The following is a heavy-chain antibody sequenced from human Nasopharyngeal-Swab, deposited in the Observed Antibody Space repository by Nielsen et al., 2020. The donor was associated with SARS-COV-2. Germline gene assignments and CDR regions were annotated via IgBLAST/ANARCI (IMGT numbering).Heavy chain of an antibody. D-gene: IGHD3-10*01. Sequence: WIRQPPGKALEWLALIYWDDDKRYSPSLKSRLTITKDTSKNQVVLTMTNMDPVDTATYYCAQSRSYYGSGSYYPYYFDYWGQGTLVTVSS. V-gene: IGHV2-5*02. J-gene: IGHJ4*02. CDR3: AQSRSYYGSGSYYPYYFDY. CDR2: IYWDDDK.